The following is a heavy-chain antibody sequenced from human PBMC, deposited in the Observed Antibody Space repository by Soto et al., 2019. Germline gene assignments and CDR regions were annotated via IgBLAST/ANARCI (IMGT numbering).Heavy chain of an antibody. CDR3: ARDYGDPVNWGMDV. Sequence: QVQLVQSGAEVKKPGASVKVSCKASGYTFTTYALHWVRQAPGQRLEWMGWINAGNGNTKYSQNFQGRVTITRDTSASTAYMELSSLRTADTALYYNARDYGDPVNWGMDVWGQGTTVTVSS. D-gene: IGHD4-17*01. V-gene: IGHV1-3*01. CDR1: GYTFTTYA. CDR2: INAGNGNT. J-gene: IGHJ6*02.